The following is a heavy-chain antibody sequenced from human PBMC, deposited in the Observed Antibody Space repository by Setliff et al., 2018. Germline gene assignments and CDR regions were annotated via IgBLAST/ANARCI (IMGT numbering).Heavy chain of an antibody. CDR3: ARPAVAAYNWFDP. J-gene: IGHJ5*02. Sequence: GASVKVSCKASGYIFTDYYIHWIRQAPGQGPEWMGWLNPKSGATHYVQKFEGRITMTRVTSINTAYLEVTSLTSDDTAVYYCARPAVAAYNWFDPWGQGTLVTVSS. V-gene: IGHV1-2*02. CDR1: GYIFTDYY. CDR2: LNPKSGAT. D-gene: IGHD6-19*01.